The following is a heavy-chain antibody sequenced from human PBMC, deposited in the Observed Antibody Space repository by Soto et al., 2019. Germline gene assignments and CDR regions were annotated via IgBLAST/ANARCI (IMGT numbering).Heavy chain of an antibody. J-gene: IGHJ5*02. CDR2: INHSGST. CDR3: AREAVRHYYGSGSYYNPGWFDP. V-gene: IGHV4-34*01. Sequence: ETLSLTCAVYGGSFSGYYWSWIRQPPGKGLEWIGEINHSGSTNYNPSLKSRVAISVDTSKNQFSLKLSSVTAADTAVYYCAREAVRHYYGSGSYYNPGWFDPWGQGTLVTVSS. CDR1: GGSFSGYY. D-gene: IGHD3-10*01.